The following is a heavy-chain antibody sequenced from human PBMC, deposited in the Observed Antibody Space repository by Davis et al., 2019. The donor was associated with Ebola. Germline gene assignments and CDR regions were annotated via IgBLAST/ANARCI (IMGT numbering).Heavy chain of an antibody. CDR2: ISGSGGST. D-gene: IGHD6-19*01. CDR3: ARGRSIAVAGPPTDYFDN. Sequence: GGSLRLSCAASGFTFSSYAMSWVRQAPGKGLEWVSAISGSGGSTYYADSVKGRFTISRDNSKNTLYLQMNSLRAEDTAVYYCARGRSIAVAGPPTDYFDNWGQGTLVTVSS. V-gene: IGHV3-23*01. CDR1: GFTFSSYA. J-gene: IGHJ4*02.